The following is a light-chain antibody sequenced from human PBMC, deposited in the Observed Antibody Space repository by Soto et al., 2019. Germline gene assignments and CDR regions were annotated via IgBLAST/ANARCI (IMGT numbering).Light chain of an antibody. CDR1: QSVXSH. CDR2: GAS. Sequence: EIVLTQSPSTLSVSPGDSATLSCRASQSVXSHFGWYQQKPGQAPRLLXYGASTRVTGSPARFSGSGSATDFTLSISRLEPEDYSVYFLEQYGSATRTFGQGTKVDIK. J-gene: IGKJ1*01. CDR3: EQYGSATRT. V-gene: IGKV3-15*01.